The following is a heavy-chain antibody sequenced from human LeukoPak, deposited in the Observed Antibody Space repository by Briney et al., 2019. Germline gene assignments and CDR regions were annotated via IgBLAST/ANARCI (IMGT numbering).Heavy chain of an antibody. D-gene: IGHD5-18*01. CDR3: ARVGYSYGYFFDY. Sequence: ASVTVSCTASGYTFTGYYMHWVRQAPGQGLEWMGWINPNSGGTNYAQKFQGRVTMTRDTSISTAYMELSRLRSDDTAVYYCARVGYSYGYFFDYWGQGTLVTVSS. CDR1: GYTFTGYY. CDR2: INPNSGGT. V-gene: IGHV1-2*02. J-gene: IGHJ4*02.